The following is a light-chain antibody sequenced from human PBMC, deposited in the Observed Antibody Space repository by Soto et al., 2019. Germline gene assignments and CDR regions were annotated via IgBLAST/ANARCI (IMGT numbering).Light chain of an antibody. J-gene: IGKJ1*01. V-gene: IGKV3-15*01. CDR2: AAS. Sequence: EIVMTQSPATLSVSPGERATLSCRASQSVSSNLAWYQQKRGQAPRLLIYAASTRATGIPARFSGTGSGTEFAFTFSSLQSEDFAVYYCQRYNNWPPWTFGQGTKVEIK. CDR1: QSVSSN. CDR3: QRYNNWPPWT.